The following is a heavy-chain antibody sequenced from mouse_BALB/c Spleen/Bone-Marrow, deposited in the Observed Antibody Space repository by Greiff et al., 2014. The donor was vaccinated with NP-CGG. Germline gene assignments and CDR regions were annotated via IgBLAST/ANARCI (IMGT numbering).Heavy chain of an antibody. CDR3: TRQTARATSLDY. J-gene: IGHJ2*01. V-gene: IGHV1S127*01. CDR2: IDPSDSYT. D-gene: IGHD3-2*01. CDR1: GYTFTSYW. Sequence: VQLQQSGAELVKPGASVKMSCKASGYTFTSYWMHWVKQRPGQGLEWIGVIDPSDSYTGYNQKFKGKATLTVDTSSSTAYMQLSSLTSEDSAVYFCTRQTARATSLDYWGQGTTLTVSS.